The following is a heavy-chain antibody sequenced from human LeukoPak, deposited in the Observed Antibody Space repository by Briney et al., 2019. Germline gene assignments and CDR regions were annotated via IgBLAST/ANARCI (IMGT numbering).Heavy chain of an antibody. V-gene: IGHV4-39*07. Sequence: PSETLSLTCTVSGGSISSSRDYWAWIRQPPGKGLEWIANIYYSGSTYYNPSLKSRVTISVDKSESQFSLKLSSVTAADTAVYYCVRVGTDFLLSWGQGTLVTVSS. CDR2: IYYSGST. J-gene: IGHJ5*02. CDR1: GGSISSSRDY. CDR3: VRVGTDFLLS. D-gene: IGHD1-26*01.